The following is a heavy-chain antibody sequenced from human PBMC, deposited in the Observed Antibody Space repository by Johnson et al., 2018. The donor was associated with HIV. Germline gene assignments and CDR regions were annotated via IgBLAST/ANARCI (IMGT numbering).Heavy chain of an antibody. CDR3: ARNSGNGLVLRGDAFDM. CDR2: ISSSGSTI. V-gene: IGHV3-11*01. CDR1: NFTFSDYY. D-gene: IGHD2-8*01. J-gene: IGHJ3*02. Sequence: QVQLVESGGDLIKPGGSLRLSCATSNFTFSDYYMSWIRQAPGKGLEWVSYISSSGSTIYYADSVKGRFTISRDNSKNTLYLQMNSLRADDTAVYHCARNSGNGLVLRGDAFDMWGQGTMVTVSS.